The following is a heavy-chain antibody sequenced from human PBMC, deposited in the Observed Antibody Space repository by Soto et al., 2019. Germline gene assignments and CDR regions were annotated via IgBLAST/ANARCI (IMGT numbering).Heavy chain of an antibody. CDR2: ISSSSSTI. CDR3: ARALAPIAAAEGYYYYYGMDV. CDR1: GFTFSSYS. D-gene: IGHD6-13*01. Sequence: EVQLVESGGGLVQPGGSLRLSCAASGFTFSSYSMNWVRQAPGKGLEWVSYISSSSSTIYYADSVKGRFTISRDNAKNSLYLQMNSLRAEDTAVYYCARALAPIAAAEGYYYYYGMDVWGQGTTVTVSS. J-gene: IGHJ6*02. V-gene: IGHV3-48*01.